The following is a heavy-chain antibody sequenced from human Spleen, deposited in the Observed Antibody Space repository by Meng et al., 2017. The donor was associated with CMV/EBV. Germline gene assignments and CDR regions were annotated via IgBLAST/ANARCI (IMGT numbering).Heavy chain of an antibody. Sequence: CAASGFTLSNFWMTWVRQAPGKGLGWVANINQDEIEKYYVDCVQGRFTISRDNAKNSLYLQLNSLRAEDTAVYYCARGRAYTSYYLDHWGQGTLVTVSS. CDR2: INQDEIEK. CDR1: GFTLSNFW. D-gene: IGHD3-10*01. J-gene: IGHJ4*02. V-gene: IGHV3-7*01. CDR3: ARGRAYTSYYLDH.